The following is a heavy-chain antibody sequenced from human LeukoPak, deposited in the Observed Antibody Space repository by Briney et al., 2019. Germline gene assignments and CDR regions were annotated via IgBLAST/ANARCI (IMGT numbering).Heavy chain of an antibody. Sequence: GGTLRLSCAASGFTFSSYGMSWVRQAPGEGLEWVSAISGSGGSKYYADSVKGRFTISRDNSKNTLYLQMNSLRAEDTAVYYCASQPERNHYYDSSGYWFPIYYYYYMDVWGKGTTVTISS. J-gene: IGHJ6*03. CDR3: ASQPERNHYYDSSGYWFPIYYYYYMDV. CDR2: ISGSGGSK. V-gene: IGHV3-23*01. D-gene: IGHD3-22*01. CDR1: GFTFSSYG.